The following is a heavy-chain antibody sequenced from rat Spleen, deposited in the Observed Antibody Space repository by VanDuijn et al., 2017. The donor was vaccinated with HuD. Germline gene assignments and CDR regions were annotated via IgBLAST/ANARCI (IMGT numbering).Heavy chain of an antibody. V-gene: IGHV5-31*01. D-gene: IGHD1-9*01. J-gene: IGHJ2*01. Sequence: EVQLVESGGGLVQPGRSMKLSCAASGFTFSNYYMAWIRQAPGKGLEWIASITNTGGSTYYPDSVKGRFTISRDNAKSTLYLQMDSLRSEDTATYYCTIDNYGYNYWGQGVMVTVSS. CDR1: GFTFSNYY. CDR2: ITNTGGST. CDR3: TIDNYGYNY.